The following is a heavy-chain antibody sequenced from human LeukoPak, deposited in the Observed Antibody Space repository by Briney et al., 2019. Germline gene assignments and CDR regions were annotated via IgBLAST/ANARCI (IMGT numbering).Heavy chain of an antibody. CDR1: GITFSSYS. J-gene: IGHJ3*02. CDR3: ARAATYYYDSSGYYPYAFDI. V-gene: IGHV3-48*02. CDR2: ISSSSSTI. Sequence: PGGSLRLSCAPSGITFSSYSMNWVRQAPGKGLEWVSYISSSSSTIYYADSVKGRFTISRDNAKNSLYLQLNSLRDEDTAVYYCARAATYYYDSSGYYPYAFDIWGQGTMVTVSS. D-gene: IGHD3-22*01.